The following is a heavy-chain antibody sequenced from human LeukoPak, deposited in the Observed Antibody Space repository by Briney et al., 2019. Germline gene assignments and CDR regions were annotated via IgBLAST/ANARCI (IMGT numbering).Heavy chain of an antibody. V-gene: IGHV5-51*01. J-gene: IGHJ3*01. CDR2: IQPDDSDT. Sequence: GESLTISFKLSGSSSTAYRLAWAGQMPGKGLEWMGVIQPDDSDTTYSPSLQGQVSISADKSINTAYLQWSSLEASNIAIYYSARPFCSSNYRAFELWGQGTLVTVSS. CDR1: GSSSTAYR. D-gene: IGHD4-11*01. CDR3: ARPFCSSNYRAFEL.